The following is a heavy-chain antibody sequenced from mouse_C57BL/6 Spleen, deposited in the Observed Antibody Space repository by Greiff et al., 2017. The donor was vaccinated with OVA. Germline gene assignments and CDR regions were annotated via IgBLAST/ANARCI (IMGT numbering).Heavy chain of an antibody. J-gene: IGHJ1*03. CDR1: GYTFTGYW. D-gene: IGHD1-1*01. Sequence: VQLQQSGAELMKPGASVKLSCKATGYTFTGYWIEWVKQRPGHGLEWIGEILPGSGSTNYTETLKGRATFTADTSANTAYMQLSSLITDDAAIYYCARPYYGSSYWYFDVWGTGTTVTVSS. CDR2: ILPGSGST. CDR3: ARPYYGSSYWYFDV. V-gene: IGHV1-9*01.